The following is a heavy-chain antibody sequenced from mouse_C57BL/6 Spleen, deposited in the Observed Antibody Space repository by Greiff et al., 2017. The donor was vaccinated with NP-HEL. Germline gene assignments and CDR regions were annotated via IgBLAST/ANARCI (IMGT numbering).Heavy chain of an antibody. Sequence: VQLQQPGAELVKPGASVKLSCKASGYTFTSYWMHWVKQRPGQGLEWIGMIHPNSGSTNYNEKFKSKATLTVDKSSSTAYMQLSSLTSEDSAVYYCARIDGYYVFDYWGQGTTLTVSS. V-gene: IGHV1-64*01. J-gene: IGHJ2*01. D-gene: IGHD2-3*01. CDR1: GYTFTSYW. CDR3: ARIDGYYVFDY. CDR2: IHPNSGST.